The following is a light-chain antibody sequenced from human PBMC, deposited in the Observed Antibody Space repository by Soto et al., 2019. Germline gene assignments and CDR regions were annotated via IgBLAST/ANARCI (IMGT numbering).Light chain of an antibody. V-gene: IGKV3-20*01. CDR2: GAA. CDR3: QQYGSSPTWT. J-gene: IGKJ1*01. CDR1: QSVSSNY. Sequence: ESVLTQSPGTLSLSPGERATLSCRARQSVSSNYLAWYRQKPGQAPRLLIYGAATSASGIPDRFSGSGSGTDFTLTIGSLVHEDSEVYYCQQYGSSPTWTFCQGTKVEI.